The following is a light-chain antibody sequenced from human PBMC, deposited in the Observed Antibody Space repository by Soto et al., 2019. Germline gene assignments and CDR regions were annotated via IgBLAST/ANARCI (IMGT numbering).Light chain of an antibody. V-gene: IGKV1-39*01. J-gene: IGKJ1*01. CDR3: QQTYSDSWT. CDR2: AAS. CDR1: QSISSY. Sequence: DIQMTQSPSSLSASVGDRVTITCRASQSISSYLNWYQQKPGKAPKLLIYAASTLQNAVPSRFSGSGSGTDFTLTISSLQPEDFATYHCQQTYSDSWTFGQGTKVEIK.